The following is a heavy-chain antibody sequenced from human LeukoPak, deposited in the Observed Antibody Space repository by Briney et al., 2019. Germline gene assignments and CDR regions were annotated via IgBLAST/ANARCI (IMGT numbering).Heavy chain of an antibody. V-gene: IGHV1-8*01. CDR2: RDPNRGNT. CDR1: GYAVTSYD. J-gene: IGHJ6*02. CDR3: ARPYYYGSGSYYYYYGMDV. Sequence: ASVKLSCNASGYAVTSYDINWVRLATGPGLEWMGWRDPNRGNTVYAQKLQARVTMTRNTSISTAYMELSSLRCEDTAVYYCARPYYYGSGSYYYYYGMDVWGQGTTVTVSS. D-gene: IGHD3-10*01.